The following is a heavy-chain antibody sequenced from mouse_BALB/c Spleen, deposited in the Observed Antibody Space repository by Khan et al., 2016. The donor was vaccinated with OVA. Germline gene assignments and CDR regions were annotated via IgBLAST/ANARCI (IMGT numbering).Heavy chain of an antibody. Sequence: VELVESGPGLVAPSQSLSITCTISGFSLTNYGVHWVRLPPGKGLEWLVVLWSDGSTTYNSALKSRLSISKDNSKSQVFLKMNSLQTDDTAMYYCARQPYYHYYVMDYWGQGTSVTVSS. CDR3: ARQPYYHYYVMDY. V-gene: IGHV2-6-1*01. CDR2: LWSDGST. CDR1: GFSLTNYG. D-gene: IGHD2-10*01. J-gene: IGHJ4*01.